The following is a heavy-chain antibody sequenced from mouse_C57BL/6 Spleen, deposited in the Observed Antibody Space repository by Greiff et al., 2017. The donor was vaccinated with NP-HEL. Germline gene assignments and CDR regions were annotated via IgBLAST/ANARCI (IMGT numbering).Heavy chain of an antibody. CDR3: ARGRGYGYDGFAY. D-gene: IGHD2-2*01. CDR2: INPGSGGT. V-gene: IGHV1-54*01. J-gene: IGHJ3*01. Sequence: QVQLQQSGAELVRPGTSVKVSCKASGYAFTNYLIEWVKQRPGQGLEWIGVINPGSGGTNYNEKFKGKATMTVDKSSSTAYMPLSSLTSDDSAVYFCARGRGYGYDGFAYWGQGTLVTVSA. CDR1: GYAFTNYL.